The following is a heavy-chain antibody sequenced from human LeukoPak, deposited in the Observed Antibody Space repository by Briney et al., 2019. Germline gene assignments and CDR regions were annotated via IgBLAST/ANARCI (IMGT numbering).Heavy chain of an antibody. D-gene: IGHD3-10*01. CDR1: GGSISSSSYY. V-gene: IGHV4-39*01. Sequence: SETLSLTCTVSGGSISSSSYYWGWIRQPPGKGLEWIGSIYYSGSTYYNPSLKSRVTISVDTSKNQFSLKLSSVTAADTAVYYCAKGRGAFDIWGQGTMVTVSS. CDR2: IYYSGST. J-gene: IGHJ3*02. CDR3: AKGRGAFDI.